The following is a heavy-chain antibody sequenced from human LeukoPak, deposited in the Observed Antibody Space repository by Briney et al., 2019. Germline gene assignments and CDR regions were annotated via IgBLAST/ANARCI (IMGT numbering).Heavy chain of an antibody. CDR3: ARVTGDNWFDP. D-gene: IGHD1-20*01. Sequence: SVKVSCKASGYTFTSYDINWVRQATGQGLEWMGGIIPIFGTANYAQKFQGRVTITADESTSTAYMELSSLRSEDTAVYYCARVTGDNWFDPWGQGTLVTVSS. V-gene: IGHV1-69*13. CDR1: GYTFTSYD. J-gene: IGHJ5*02. CDR2: IIPIFGTA.